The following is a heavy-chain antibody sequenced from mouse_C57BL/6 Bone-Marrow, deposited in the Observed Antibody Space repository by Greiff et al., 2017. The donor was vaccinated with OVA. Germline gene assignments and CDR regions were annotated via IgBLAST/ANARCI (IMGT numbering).Heavy chain of an antibody. J-gene: IGHJ1*03. V-gene: IGHV1-15*01. CDR1: GYTFTDYE. D-gene: IGHD1-1*01. Sequence: QVQLQQSGAELVRPGASVTLSCKASGYTFTDYEMHWVKQTPVHGLEWIGAIDPETGGTAYNQKFKGKAILTADKSSSTAYMELRSLTSVDSAVYYCTRNPQYYGGSYWYVDVWGTGTTVTVSS. CDR3: TRNPQYYGGSYWYVDV. CDR2: IDPETGGT.